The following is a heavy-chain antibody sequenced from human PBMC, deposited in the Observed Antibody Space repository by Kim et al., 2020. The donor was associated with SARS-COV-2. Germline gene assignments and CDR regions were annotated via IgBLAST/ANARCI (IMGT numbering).Heavy chain of an antibody. CDR3: AVGFDY. V-gene: IGHV5-51*01. J-gene: IGHJ4*02. CDR2: GDSDT. Sequence: GDSDTRYSPSFQGQVTISADKSISTAYLQWSSLKASETAMYYCAVGFDYWGQGTLVTVSS.